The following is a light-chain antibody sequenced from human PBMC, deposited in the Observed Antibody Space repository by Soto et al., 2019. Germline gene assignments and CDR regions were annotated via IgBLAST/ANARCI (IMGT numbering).Light chain of an antibody. Sequence: QSALTQPPSASGSPGQSVTISCTGTSSDVGGYNFVSWYQQHPGKAPKLMIYEVSERHSGVPERVPGSKSTNTASLTVSGLQAEGKAHYHCGSYAGSNTVVLGGGTTVTVL. CDR2: EVS. CDR3: GSYAGSNTVV. V-gene: IGLV2-8*01. J-gene: IGLJ2*01. CDR1: SSDVGGYNF.